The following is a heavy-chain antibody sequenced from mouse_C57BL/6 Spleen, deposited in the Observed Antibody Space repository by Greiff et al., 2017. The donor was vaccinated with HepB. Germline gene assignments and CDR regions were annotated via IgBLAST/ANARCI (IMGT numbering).Heavy chain of an antibody. D-gene: IGHD4-1*01. CDR2: ISGGGGNT. CDR1: GFTFSSYT. J-gene: IGHJ3*01. Sequence: EVQLVESGGGLVKPGGSLKLSCAASGFTFSSYTMSWVRQTPEKRLEWVATISGGGGNTYYPDSVKGRFTISRDNAKNTLYLQMSSLRSEDTALYYCARRDWAWFAYWGQGTLVTVSA. V-gene: IGHV5-9*01. CDR3: ARRDWAWFAY.